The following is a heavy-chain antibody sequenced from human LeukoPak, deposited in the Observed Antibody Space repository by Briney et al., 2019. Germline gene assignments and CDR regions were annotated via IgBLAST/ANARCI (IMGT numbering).Heavy chain of an antibody. V-gene: IGHV3-30*02. CDR1: GFTFSSYG. Sequence: GGSLRLSCAASGFTFSSYGMHWVRRAPGKGLEWVAFIRYDGSNKYYADSVKGRFTISRDNSKNTLYLQMNSLRAEDTAVYYCAKDGPNYDFWSGPHFDYWGQGTLLTVSS. CDR3: AKDGPNYDFWSGPHFDY. J-gene: IGHJ4*02. CDR2: IRYDGSNK. D-gene: IGHD3-3*01.